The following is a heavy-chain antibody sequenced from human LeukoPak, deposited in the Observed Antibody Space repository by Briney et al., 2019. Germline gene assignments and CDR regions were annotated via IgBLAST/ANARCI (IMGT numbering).Heavy chain of an antibody. J-gene: IGHJ4*02. V-gene: IGHV5-10-1*01. D-gene: IGHD6-13*01. CDR3: AREQTSFDY. CDR1: GYGFTSYW. Sequence: GESLKISCKGSGYGFTSYWISWVRQMPGKGLEWMGRIDPSDSYINYSPSLQGHVTISADKSISTAYLQWSSLKASDTAMYYCAREQTSFDYWGQGTLVTVSS. CDR2: IDPSDSYI.